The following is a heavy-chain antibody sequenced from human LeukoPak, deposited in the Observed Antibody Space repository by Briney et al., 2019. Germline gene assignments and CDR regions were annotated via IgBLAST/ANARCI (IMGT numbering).Heavy chain of an antibody. CDR1: GGSISRSSYY. V-gene: IGHV4-39*01. J-gene: IGHJ5*02. CDR2: IYYSGSP. D-gene: IGHD3-10*01. CDR3: ARHVGFITMVRGVINNNWFDP. Sequence: SETLSLTCTVSGGSISRSSYYWGWIRQPPGKGLEWIGSIYYSGSPYYNPSLKSRVTISVDTSKKQFSLKLSSVTAADTAVYYCARHVGFITMVRGVINNNWFDPWGQGTLVTVSS.